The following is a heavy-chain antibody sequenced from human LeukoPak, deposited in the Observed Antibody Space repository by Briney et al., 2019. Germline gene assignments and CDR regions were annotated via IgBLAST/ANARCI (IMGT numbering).Heavy chain of an antibody. CDR2: IKHDGSVK. J-gene: IGHJ4*02. Sequence: PGGSLRLSCAVSGFTFSRYWMSWVRQAPGKGLEWVANIKHDGSVKYYVDSVKGRFTISRDNAKNSLYLQMNSLRDEDTAVYYCARDLYFWGQGTLVTVSS. CDR1: GFTFSRYW. D-gene: IGHD2-15*01. V-gene: IGHV3-7*01. CDR3: ARDLYF.